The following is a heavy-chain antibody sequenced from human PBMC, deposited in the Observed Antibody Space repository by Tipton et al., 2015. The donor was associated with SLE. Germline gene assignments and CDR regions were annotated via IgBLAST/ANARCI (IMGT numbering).Heavy chain of an antibody. CDR3: ARADSSPQYYYYYYGMDV. CDR1: GFTFSSYW. D-gene: IGHD6-13*01. V-gene: IGHV3-7*01. J-gene: IGHJ6*02. CDR2: IKQDGSEK. Sequence: SLRLSCAASGFTFSSYWMSWVRQAPGKGLEWVANIKQDGSEKYYVDSVKGRFTISRDNANNSLYLQMNSLRAEDTAVYYCARADSSPQYYYYYYGMDVWGQGTTVTVSS.